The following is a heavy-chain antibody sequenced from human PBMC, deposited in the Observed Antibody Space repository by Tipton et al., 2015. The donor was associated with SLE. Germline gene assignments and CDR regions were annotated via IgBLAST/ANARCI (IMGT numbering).Heavy chain of an antibody. CDR1: GFTFSSYA. D-gene: IGHD5-12*01. CDR3: AKDFEPWGGVALVFLDY. V-gene: IGHV3-23*01. Sequence: SLRLSCAASGFTFSSYAMSWVRQAPGKGLEWVSAISGSGGSTYYADSVKGRFTISRDNSKNTLYLQMNSLRTEDTAVYYCAKDFEPWGGVALVFLDYWGQGTLVTVSS. CDR2: ISGSGGST. J-gene: IGHJ4*02.